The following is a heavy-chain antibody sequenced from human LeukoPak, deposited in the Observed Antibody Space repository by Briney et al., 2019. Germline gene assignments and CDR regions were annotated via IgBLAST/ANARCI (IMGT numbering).Heavy chain of an antibody. Sequence: GGSLRLSCAASGFTVSTNYMSWVRQAPGKGLEWVAVIYSGGSTYYADSVKGRFTISRDNSKNTLYFQMNSLRAKDTAVYYCARVHGFLYYFDCWGQGTLVTVSS. J-gene: IGHJ4*02. CDR3: ARVHGFLYYFDC. V-gene: IGHV3-66*01. CDR1: GFTVSTNY. D-gene: IGHD4-17*01. CDR2: IYSGGST.